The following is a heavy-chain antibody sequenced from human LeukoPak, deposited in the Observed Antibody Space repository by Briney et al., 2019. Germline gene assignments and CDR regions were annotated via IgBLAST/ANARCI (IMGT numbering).Heavy chain of an antibody. J-gene: IGHJ4*02. Sequence: PGGSLRLSCAASGFTVSSYYMSWVRQAPGKGLEWVSSISSSSSYIYYADSVKGRFTISRDNAKNSLYLQMNSLRAEDTAVYYCARDHLGSSSDYWGQGTLVTVSS. D-gene: IGHD6-6*01. CDR3: ARDHLGSSSDY. V-gene: IGHV3-21*01. CDR2: ISSSSSYI. CDR1: GFTVSSYY.